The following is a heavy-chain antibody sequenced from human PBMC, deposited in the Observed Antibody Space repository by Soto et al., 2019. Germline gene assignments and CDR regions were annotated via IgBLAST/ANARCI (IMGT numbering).Heavy chain of an antibody. CDR3: ARLAIAVAGNY. V-gene: IGHV4-39*01. J-gene: IGHJ4*02. CDR1: GGSISSSSYY. Sequence: PSETLSLTCTVSGGSISSSSYYWGWIRQPPGKGLEWIGSIYYSGSTYYNPSLKSRVTISVDTFKNQFSLKLSSVTAADTAVYYCARLAIAVAGNYWGQGTLVTVSS. CDR2: IYYSGST. D-gene: IGHD6-19*01.